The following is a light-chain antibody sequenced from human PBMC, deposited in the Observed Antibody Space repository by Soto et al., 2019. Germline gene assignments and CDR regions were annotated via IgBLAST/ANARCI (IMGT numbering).Light chain of an antibody. CDR1: QSFGDTY. CDR2: AAS. Sequence: EIVLTQSPGTLSLSPGERATLSCRASQSFGDTYLAWYQQKPGQAPRLLIYAASSRATGIPDRFSGSGSGTDFSLTISRLEPEDFAVYYCQQYGNSPPVTFGGGTMVENK. V-gene: IGKV3-20*01. CDR3: QQYGNSPPVT. J-gene: IGKJ4*01.